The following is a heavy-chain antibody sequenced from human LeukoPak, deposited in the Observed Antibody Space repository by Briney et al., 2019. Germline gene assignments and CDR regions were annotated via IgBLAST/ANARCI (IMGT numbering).Heavy chain of an antibody. V-gene: IGHV3-30*02. J-gene: IGHJ4*02. CDR2: IRNDGSNE. D-gene: IGHD1-26*01. CDR1: GFIFSSYG. Sequence: PGGSLRLSCAASGFIFSSYGMHWVRQAPGRGLEWVAFIRNDGSNEYHADSVKGRFTISRDNSKNTLYLQMNSLRAEDTAVYYCTREVSGSLYFDYWGQGALVTLSS. CDR3: TREVSGSLYFDY.